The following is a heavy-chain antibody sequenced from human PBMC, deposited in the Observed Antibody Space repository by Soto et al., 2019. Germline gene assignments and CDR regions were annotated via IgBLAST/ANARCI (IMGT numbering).Heavy chain of an antibody. CDR1: GGSISSSNW. D-gene: IGHD3-10*02. V-gene: IGHV4-4*02. Sequence: QVQLQESGPGLVKPSGTLSLTCAVSGGSISSSNWWSWVRQPPGKGLEWIGEIYHSGSTNYNPSLKSRVPISVAKAKNQFSLKLSSVTAADTAVYYCASVRGGYYYAMDVWGQGTTVTVSS. CDR2: IYHSGST. CDR3: ASVRGGYYYAMDV. J-gene: IGHJ6*02.